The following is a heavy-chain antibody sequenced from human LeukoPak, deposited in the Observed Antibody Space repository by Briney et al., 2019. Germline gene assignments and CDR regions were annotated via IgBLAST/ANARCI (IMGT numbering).Heavy chain of an antibody. V-gene: IGHV1-2*02. J-gene: IGHJ4*02. Sequence: ASVKVSCKASGYTFTGYYMHWVRQAPGQGLEWMGWINPNSGGTNYAQKFQGRVTMTRDTSISTAYMELSRLRSEDTAVYYCARVGIAAAAPDYWGQGTLVTVSS. CDR3: ARVGIAAAAPDY. D-gene: IGHD6-13*01. CDR1: GYTFTGYY. CDR2: INPNSGGT.